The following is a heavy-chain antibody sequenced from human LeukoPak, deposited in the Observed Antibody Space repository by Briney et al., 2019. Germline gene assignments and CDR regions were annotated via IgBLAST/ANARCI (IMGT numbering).Heavy chain of an antibody. Sequence: SETLSLTCTVSGGSISSYYWSWIRQPAGKGLEWIGRVYTSGSTNYNPSLKSRVTMSVDTSKNQFSLKLSSVTAADTAVYYCASEGGIAVAGPPRRWGQGTLVTVSS. CDR1: GGSISSYY. D-gene: IGHD6-19*01. V-gene: IGHV4-4*07. CDR3: ASEGGIAVAGPPRR. J-gene: IGHJ4*02. CDR2: VYTSGST.